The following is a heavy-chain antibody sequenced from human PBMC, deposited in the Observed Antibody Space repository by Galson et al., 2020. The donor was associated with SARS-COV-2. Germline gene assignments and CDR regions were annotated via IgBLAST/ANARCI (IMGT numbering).Heavy chain of an antibody. D-gene: IGHD3-10*01. CDR2: IYWDDDK. V-gene: IGHV2-5*02. Sequence: SGPTLVKPTQTLTLTCTFSGFSLSTSGVGVGWIRQPPGKALEWLALIYWDDDKRYSPSLKSRLTITKDTSKNQVVLTMTNMDPVDTATYYCAHRPHFRWFGELDYFDYWGQGTLVTVSS. J-gene: IGHJ4*02. CDR3: AHRPHFRWFGELDYFDY. CDR1: GFSLSTSGVG.